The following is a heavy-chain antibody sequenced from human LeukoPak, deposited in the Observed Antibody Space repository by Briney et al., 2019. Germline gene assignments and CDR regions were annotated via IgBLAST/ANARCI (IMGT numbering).Heavy chain of an antibody. CDR3: ASDTVESV. D-gene: IGHD4-11*01. CDR2: IKQDGSEK. J-gene: IGHJ6*04. V-gene: IGHV3-7*03. CDR1: GFTLSSYW. Sequence: PGGSLRLSCAASGFTLSSYWMSWVRQAPGKGLEWVANIKQDGSEKYYVDSVKGRFTISRDNAKSSLYLQMNSLKAEDTAVYYCASDTVESVWGKGTTVTVSS.